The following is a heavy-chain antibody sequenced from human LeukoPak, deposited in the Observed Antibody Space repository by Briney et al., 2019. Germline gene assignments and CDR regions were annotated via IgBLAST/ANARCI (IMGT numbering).Heavy chain of an antibody. D-gene: IGHD6-13*01. CDR1: GYTFNGYY. J-gene: IGHJ4*02. V-gene: IGHV1-2*04. Sequence: ASVKVSCKASGYTFNGYYMHWVRQAPGQGLEWMGWINPNSGGTNYAQKFQGWVTMTRDTSISTAYMELSRLRSDDTAVYYCARERTYSSSLDYWGQGTLVTVSS. CDR2: INPNSGGT. CDR3: ARERTYSSSLDY.